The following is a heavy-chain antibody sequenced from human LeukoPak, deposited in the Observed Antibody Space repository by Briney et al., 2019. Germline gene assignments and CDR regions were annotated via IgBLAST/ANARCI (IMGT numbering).Heavy chain of an antibody. CDR3: ARGMTTVTPFDY. D-gene: IGHD4-17*01. V-gene: IGHV3-30-3*01. CDR1: GFTFSSYA. CDR2: ISYDGSNK. Sequence: GGSLRLSCAASGFTFSSYAMDWVGQAPGKGLECVAVISYDGSNKYYADSVKGRVTISRDNYKNTLYLQMNSLRAEDTAVYYCARGMTTVTPFDYWGQGTLVTVSS. J-gene: IGHJ4*02.